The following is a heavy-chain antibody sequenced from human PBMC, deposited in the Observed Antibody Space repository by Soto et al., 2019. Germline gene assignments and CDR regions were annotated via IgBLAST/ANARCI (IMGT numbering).Heavy chain of an antibody. CDR3: ARSQGSSTSLEIYYYCYYGMDV. CDR1: GGTFSSYA. J-gene: IGHJ6*02. CDR2: IIPISDTT. V-gene: IGHV1-69*01. Sequence: QVQLVQSGAEVKKPGSSVKVSCKASGGTFSSYAIRWVRQAPGQGLEWMGGIIPISDTTNYAQKFQGRVTMTADESTSTADMELSSLRSEDTAVYYCARSQGSSTSLEIYYYCYYGMDVWGQGTTVTVSS. D-gene: IGHD2-2*01.